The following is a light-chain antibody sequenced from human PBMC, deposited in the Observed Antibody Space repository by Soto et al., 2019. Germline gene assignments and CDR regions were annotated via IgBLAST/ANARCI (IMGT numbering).Light chain of an antibody. V-gene: IGKV3-20*01. CDR2: GAS. Sequence: EIVLTQSPGPLSLSPGKRATLSCRASQSISSSYLAWYQQRPDQAPRLLIYGASSRATGIPDRFSGSGSGREFTLTISRLEPEDFAVYYCQQYGSSSWTVGQGTKVEIK. J-gene: IGKJ1*01. CDR1: QSISSSY. CDR3: QQYGSSSWT.